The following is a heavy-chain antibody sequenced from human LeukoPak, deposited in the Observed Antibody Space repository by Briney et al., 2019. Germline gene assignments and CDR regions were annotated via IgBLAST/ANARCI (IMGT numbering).Heavy chain of an antibody. CDR3: ARDLYYYDSTGYYRGLDY. J-gene: IGHJ4*02. CDR1: GFTLNTYR. Sequence: TGGSLRLSCAASGFTLNTYRMSWVRQAPGKGLEWVANIKHDGSEENYVDSVKCRFTISRDNAKGSLSLQMNSLRGEDTAVYYCARDLYYYDSTGYYRGLDYWGQGTLVTVSS. CDR2: IKHDGSEE. D-gene: IGHD3-22*01. V-gene: IGHV3-7*01.